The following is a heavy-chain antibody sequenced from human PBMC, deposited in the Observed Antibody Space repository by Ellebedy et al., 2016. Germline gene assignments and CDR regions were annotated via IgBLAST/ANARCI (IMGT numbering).Heavy chain of an antibody. D-gene: IGHD1-14*01. CDR1: GFSVTSND. J-gene: IGHJ3*01. CDR2: IYGTGTS. CDR3: VTRHNAAFDF. V-gene: IGHV3-53*01. Sequence: GGSLRLXXAASGFSVTSNDMSWVRQAPGRGLELVSLIYGTGTSYYAESVKGRFTISRDNSKKTLYLHMSGLGAEDTAVYYCVTRHNAAFDFWGQGTMVTVSS.